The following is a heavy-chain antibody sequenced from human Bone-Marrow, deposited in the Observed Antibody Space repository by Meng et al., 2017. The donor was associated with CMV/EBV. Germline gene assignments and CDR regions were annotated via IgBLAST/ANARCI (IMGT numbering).Heavy chain of an antibody. D-gene: IGHD6-19*01. J-gene: IGHJ3*01. Sequence: GESLKISCAASGFTFSNYAMSWVRQAPGKGLEWVSGINWNGGSTGYADSVKGRFTISRDNAKNSLYLQMNSLRAEDTALYYCARGEGTLAVAGITPRGPWGQGTMVTVSS. V-gene: IGHV3-20*04. CDR1: GFTFSNYA. CDR2: INWNGGST. CDR3: ARGEGTLAVAGITPRGP.